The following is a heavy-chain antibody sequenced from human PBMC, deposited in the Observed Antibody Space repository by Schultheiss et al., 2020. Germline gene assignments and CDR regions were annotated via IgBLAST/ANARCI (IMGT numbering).Heavy chain of an antibody. CDR3: ARGQRDHIVVVTAIFVRGIQFTAFDI. Sequence: GGSLRLSCAASGFTFSSYAMHWVRQAPGKGLEWVAVISYDGSNKYYADSVKGRFTISRDNSKNTLYLQMNSLRAEDTAVYYCARGQRDHIVVVTAIFVRGIQFTAFDIWGQGTMVTVSS. D-gene: IGHD2-21*02. CDR1: GFTFSSYA. V-gene: IGHV3-30-3*01. J-gene: IGHJ3*02. CDR2: ISYDGSNK.